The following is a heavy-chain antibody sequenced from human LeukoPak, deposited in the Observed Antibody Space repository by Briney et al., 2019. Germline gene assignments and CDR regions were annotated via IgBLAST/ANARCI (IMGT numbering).Heavy chain of an antibody. CDR1: GFTFSSYG. D-gene: IGHD1-26*01. CDR2: ISYDGSNK. J-gene: IGHJ3*02. V-gene: IGHV3-30*18. CDR3: AKDGIVGAARGAFDI. Sequence: PGGSLRLSCAASGFTFSSYGMHWVRQAPGMGLEWVAVISYDGSNKYYADSVKGRFTISRDNSKNTLYLQMNSLRAEDTAVYYCAKDGIVGAARGAFDIWGQGTMVTVSS.